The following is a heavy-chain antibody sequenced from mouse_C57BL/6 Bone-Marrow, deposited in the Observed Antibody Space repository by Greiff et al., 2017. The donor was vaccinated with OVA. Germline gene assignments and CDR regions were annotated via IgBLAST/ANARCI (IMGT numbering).Heavy chain of an antibody. CDR2: IYPGSGNT. D-gene: IGHD1-1*01. CDR1: GYTFTDYY. J-gene: IGHJ4*01. CDR3: ARGAYAYGSGAMDF. Sequence: VQLQESGAELVRPGASVNLSCKASGYTFTDYYINWVKQRPGQGLEWIARIYPGSGNTYYNEKFKGKAPLTAEKSSSNAYMKFSMLTSEDSAVYFFARGAYAYGSGAMDFWGQGTSVTVSS. V-gene: IGHV1-76*01.